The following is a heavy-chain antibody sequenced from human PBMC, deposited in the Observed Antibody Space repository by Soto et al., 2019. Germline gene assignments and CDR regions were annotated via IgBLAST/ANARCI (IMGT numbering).Heavy chain of an antibody. CDR2: IYAGGSA. V-gene: IGHV3-53*01. CDR3: ARGPWGISWPNFFDY. CDR1: GFSVTTNY. J-gene: IGHJ4*02. Sequence: EVQLVESGGGLIQPGGSLRLSCSAPGFSVTTNYMSWVRQAPGKGLEWVSVIYAGGSASYADSVKGRFTISRDNSNNTLYLQLNRLRAEDTAVYYCARGPWGISWPNFFDYWGQGVLVTVSS. D-gene: IGHD6-13*01.